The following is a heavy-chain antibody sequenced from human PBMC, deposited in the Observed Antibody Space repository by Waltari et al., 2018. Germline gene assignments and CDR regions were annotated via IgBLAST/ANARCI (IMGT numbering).Heavy chain of an antibody. Sequence: EVRLVESGGGLVQPGGSLRLSCVASGFTFNNFWMHWVRQAPGKGLVWVSRINDDVSNATYAETVKGRFTMSRDNAKNTLYLQMSNVRVDDSAVYYCARGPYISSTGTQYHWGQGALVTVSS. V-gene: IGHV3-74*01. CDR3: ARGPYISSTGTQYH. CDR2: INDDVSNA. J-gene: IGHJ5*02. D-gene: IGHD1-7*01. CDR1: GFTFNNFW.